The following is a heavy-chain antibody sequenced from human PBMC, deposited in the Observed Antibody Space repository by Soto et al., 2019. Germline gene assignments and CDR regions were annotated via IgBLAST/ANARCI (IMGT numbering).Heavy chain of an antibody. V-gene: IGHV1-18*04. CDR2: ISAYNGNT. D-gene: IGHD3-3*01. J-gene: IGHJ3*02. CDR1: GYTFTSYG. Sequence: ASVKVSCKASGYTFTSYGISWVRQAPGQGLEWMGWISAYNGNTNYAQKLQGRVTMTTDTSTSTAYMELRSLRSDDTAVYYCARVLLRFLKWSIPDSFDIWGQGTMVTVSS. CDR3: ARVLLRFLKWSIPDSFDI.